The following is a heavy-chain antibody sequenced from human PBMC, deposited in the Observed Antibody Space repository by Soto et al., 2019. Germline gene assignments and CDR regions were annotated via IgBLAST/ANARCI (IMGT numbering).Heavy chain of an antibody. D-gene: IGHD5-12*01. CDR2: INAGNGNT. CDR3: ARRTPPRGATITYYYYGMDV. Sequence: ASVKVSCKXSGYTFTSYAMHWVRQAPGQRLEWMGWINAGNGNTKYSQKFQGRVTITRDTSASTAYMELSSLRSEDTAVYYCARRTPPRGATITYYYYGMDVWGQGTTVTVSS. CDR1: GYTFTSYA. J-gene: IGHJ6*02. V-gene: IGHV1-3*01.